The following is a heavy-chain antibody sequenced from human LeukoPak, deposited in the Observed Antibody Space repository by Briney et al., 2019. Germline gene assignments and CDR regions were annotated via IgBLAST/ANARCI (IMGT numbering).Heavy chain of an antibody. CDR3: AREGGYYDSSVPDAFDI. D-gene: IGHD3-22*01. CDR1: EFSVGSNY. CDR2: ISSSSSYI. Sequence: GGSLRLSCAASEFSVGSNYMTWVRQAPGKGLEWVSSISSSSSYIYYADSVKGRFTISRDNAKNSLYLQMNSLRAEDTAVYYCAREGGYYDSSVPDAFDIWGQGTMVTVSS. V-gene: IGHV3-21*01. J-gene: IGHJ3*02.